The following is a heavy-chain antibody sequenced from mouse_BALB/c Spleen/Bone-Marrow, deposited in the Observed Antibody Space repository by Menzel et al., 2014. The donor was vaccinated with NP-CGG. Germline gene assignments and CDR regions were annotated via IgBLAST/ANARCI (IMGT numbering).Heavy chain of an antibody. Sequence: VQLVESGPGLVAPSQSLSITCTVSGFSLSRYSVHWIRQPPGKGLEWLGMIWGGGSTDYNSALRSRLSIINDNSKSQFFLKRSSLQMEATAMYFCARRELHAMDYGGQGTSVPVPS. CDR3: ARRELHAMDY. J-gene: IGHJ4*01. V-gene: IGHV2-6-4*01. CDR1: GFSLSRYS. CDR2: IWGGGST.